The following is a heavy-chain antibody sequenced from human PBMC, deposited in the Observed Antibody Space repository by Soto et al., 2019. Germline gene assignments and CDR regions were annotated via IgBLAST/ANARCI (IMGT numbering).Heavy chain of an antibody. J-gene: IGHJ4*02. D-gene: IGHD2-2*02. CDR1: GDSVSSNSAA. V-gene: IGHV6-1*01. Sequence: SQTLSLTCAISGDSVSSNSAAWNWIRQSPSRGLEWLGRTYYRSEWYNDYAVSVKSRITINPDTSKNQFSLQLNSVTPEDTAVYYCARDDNRYCSSTSCYNFDYWGQGTLVTVSS. CDR2: TYYRSEWYN. CDR3: ARDDNRYCSSTSCYNFDY.